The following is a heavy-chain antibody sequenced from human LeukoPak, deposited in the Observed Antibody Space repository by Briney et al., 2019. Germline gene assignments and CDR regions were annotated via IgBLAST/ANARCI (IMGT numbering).Heavy chain of an antibody. V-gene: IGHV3-48*03. Sequence: GGSLRLSCAVSGFTFSNYEMTWVRQAPGKGLEWVSYIGLGGSNIYYADSVRGRFTISRDNAKNSLYLQMDSLRAEDTAVYYCARDAGSSVRGIFDYWGQGTLVTVSS. J-gene: IGHJ4*02. CDR3: ARDAGSSVRGIFDY. D-gene: IGHD2-2*01. CDR1: GFTFSNYE. CDR2: IGLGGSNI.